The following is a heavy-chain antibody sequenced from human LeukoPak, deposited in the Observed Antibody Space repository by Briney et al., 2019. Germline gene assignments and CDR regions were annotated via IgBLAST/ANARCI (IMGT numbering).Heavy chain of an antibody. Sequence: SVKVSCKASGGTFSSYAISWVRQAPGQGLEWMGRIIPIFGTANYAQKFKGRVTITTDESTSTAYMEMSSQTSEDTAVYYCARDFGHYYDSSGSGYYFDYWGQGTLVTVSS. J-gene: IGHJ4*02. CDR1: GGTFSSYA. D-gene: IGHD3-22*01. CDR3: ARDFGHYYDSSGSGYYFDY. CDR2: IIPIFGTA. V-gene: IGHV1-69*05.